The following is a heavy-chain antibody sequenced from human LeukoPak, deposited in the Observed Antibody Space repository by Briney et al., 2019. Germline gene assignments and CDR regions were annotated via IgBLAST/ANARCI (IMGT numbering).Heavy chain of an antibody. V-gene: IGHV3-21*04. CDR2: ISSSSYI. J-gene: IGHJ3*02. CDR1: SFTFSSYS. CDR3: AKVPAPYDFWSGYPDAFDI. D-gene: IGHD3-3*01. Sequence: GGSLRLSCATCSFTFSSYSMNWVRQAPGKGLEWVSSISSSSYIYYADSVKGRFTISRDNSKNTLYLQMNSLRAEDTAVYYCAKVPAPYDFWSGYPDAFDIWGQGTMVTVSS.